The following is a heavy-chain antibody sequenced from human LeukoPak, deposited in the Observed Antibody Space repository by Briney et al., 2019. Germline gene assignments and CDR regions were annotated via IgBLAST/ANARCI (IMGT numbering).Heavy chain of an antibody. CDR1: GGSISSYY. Sequence: PSETLSLTCTVSGGSISSYYWSWIRQPPGKGLEWIGYIYYSGSTNYNPSLKSRVTISVDTSKNQFSLKLSSVTAADTAVYCCARVLGNDFWSGYYTYYYYMDVWGKGTTVTVSS. J-gene: IGHJ6*03. CDR2: IYYSGST. V-gene: IGHV4-59*01. D-gene: IGHD3-3*01. CDR3: ARVLGNDFWSGYYTYYYYMDV.